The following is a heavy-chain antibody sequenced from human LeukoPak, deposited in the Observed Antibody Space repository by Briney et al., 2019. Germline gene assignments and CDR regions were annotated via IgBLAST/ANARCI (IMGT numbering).Heavy chain of an antibody. CDR3: ARHERTSYCNGGSCELLDD. Sequence: SETLSLTCTVSGGSISSVTDYWGWIRQPPGKGLEWIGVVYYTGSNYNNPSLKRRVTLSVDTSKNQFALKLSSVTAADTAVYYCARHERTSYCNGGSCELLDDWGQGTLVTVSP. CDR2: VYYTGSN. CDR1: GGSISSVTDY. J-gene: IGHJ4*02. D-gene: IGHD2-15*01. V-gene: IGHV4-39*01.